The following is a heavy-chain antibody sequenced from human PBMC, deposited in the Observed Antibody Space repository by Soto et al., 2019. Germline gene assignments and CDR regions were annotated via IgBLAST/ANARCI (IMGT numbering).Heavy chain of an antibody. CDR3: AHRPLPYSHYFDY. D-gene: IGHD4-4*01. J-gene: IGHJ4*02. CDR2: IYWDDDK. Sequence: QITLKESGPMLVKPTETLTLTCTFSGFSLSTRGVGVGWIRQPPGKALEWLALIYWDDDKRYSPSLESRVTITTDTSKNQVVLTLTNLHPVDTATYYCAHRPLPYSHYFDYWGQGALVTVSS. V-gene: IGHV2-5*02. CDR1: GFSLSTRGVG.